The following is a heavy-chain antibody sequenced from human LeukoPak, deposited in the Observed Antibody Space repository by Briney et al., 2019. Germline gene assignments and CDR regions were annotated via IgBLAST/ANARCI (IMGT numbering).Heavy chain of an antibody. Sequence: PGGSLRLSCATSGFTFSSYSMNWVRQAPGKGLEWVSYISSSSSTIYYADSVKGRFTISRDNAKNSLYLQMNSLRAEDTAVYYCARVFERYYNILTGYYDYWGQGTLVTVSS. CDR2: ISSSSSTI. V-gene: IGHV3-48*01. D-gene: IGHD3-9*01. J-gene: IGHJ4*02. CDR1: GFTFSSYS. CDR3: ARVFERYYNILTGYYDY.